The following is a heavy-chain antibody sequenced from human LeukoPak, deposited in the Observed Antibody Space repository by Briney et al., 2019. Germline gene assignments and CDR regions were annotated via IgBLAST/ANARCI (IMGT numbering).Heavy chain of an antibody. CDR1: GGSVSSGSYY. D-gene: IGHD6-19*01. CDR3: ARDRAGEFDY. J-gene: IGHJ4*02. CDR2: IYYSGST. V-gene: IGHV4-61*01. Sequence: PSETLSLTCTVSGGSVSSGSYYWSWIRQPPGKGLEWIGYIYYSGSTNYNPSLKSRVTISVDTSKNQFSLKLSSVTAADTAVYYCARDRAGEFDYWGQGTLVTVSS.